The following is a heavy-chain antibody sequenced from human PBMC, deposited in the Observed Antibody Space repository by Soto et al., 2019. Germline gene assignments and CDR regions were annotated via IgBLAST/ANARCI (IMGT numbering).Heavy chain of an antibody. CDR2: ISYDGSNK. CDR1: GFTFSNYG. J-gene: IGHJ4*02. V-gene: IGHV3-30*18. CDR3: AKRSYDY. Sequence: GGSLRLSCATSGFTFSNYGIHWVRQAPGKGLEWVAVISYDGSNKYYADSVKGRFTISRDNSKNTLYLQMNSLRAEDTAVYYCAKRSYDYWGQGTLVTVSS.